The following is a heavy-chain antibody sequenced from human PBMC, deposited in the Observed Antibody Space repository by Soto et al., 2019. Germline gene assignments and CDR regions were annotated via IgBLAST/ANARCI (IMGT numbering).Heavy chain of an antibody. V-gene: IGHV4-39*01. Sequence: SETLSLTCTVSGGSISSSSYYWGWIRQPPGKGLEWIGSIYYSGSTYYNPSLKSRVTISVDTSKNQFSLKLSSVTAADTAVYYCARHASTTGYSSSWYFSHYYYYGMDVWGQGTTVTVSS. CDR3: ARHASTTGYSSSWYFSHYYYYGMDV. D-gene: IGHD6-13*01. CDR1: GGSISSSSYY. CDR2: IYYSGST. J-gene: IGHJ6*02.